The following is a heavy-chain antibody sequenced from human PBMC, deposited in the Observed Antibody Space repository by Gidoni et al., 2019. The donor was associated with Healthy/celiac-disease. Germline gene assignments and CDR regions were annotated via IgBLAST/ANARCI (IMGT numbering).Heavy chain of an antibody. CDR2: MSAYNGNT. J-gene: IGHJ3*02. CDR3: ARVWELTGTTSDAFDI. V-gene: IGHV1-18*01. CDR1: GYTFTSYG. Sequence: QVPLVQSGAEVKKTGASVKVSCKASGYTFTSYGISWVRQALGQGHGWMGWMSAYNGNTNYAQKLQGRVTRTTDTYTSTAYRKLRSRRSDDTAVYYCARVWELTGTTSDAFDIWGQGTMVTVSS. D-gene: IGHD1-20*01.